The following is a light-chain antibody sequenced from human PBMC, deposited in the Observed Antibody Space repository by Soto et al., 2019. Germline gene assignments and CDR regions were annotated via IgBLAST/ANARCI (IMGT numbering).Light chain of an antibody. V-gene: IGKV3-20*01. CDR1: QSIITSS. CDR3: QYYGNSPLT. Sequence: EIVLTQSPGTLSLSPGERATLYCRSSQSIITSSLAWYRQKPGQAPRLLIYGAFNRATGIPDRFSGGGSGTDFTLTITRLEPEDFAVYCCQYYGNSPLTFGQGTKVDI. CDR2: GAF. J-gene: IGKJ1*01.